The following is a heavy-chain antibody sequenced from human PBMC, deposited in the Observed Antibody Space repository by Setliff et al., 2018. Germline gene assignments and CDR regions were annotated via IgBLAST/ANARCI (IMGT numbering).Heavy chain of an antibody. V-gene: IGHV3-74*01. J-gene: IGHJ4*02. Sequence: GGSLRLSCAASGFTFSSYWMHWVRQAPGEGPVWVSRIDSDSRSISYADSVKGRFSISRDNRKNTVYLQMNSVRADDTALYYCARRGDSGGFDSWGQGTLVTVSS. CDR2: IDSDSRSI. CDR3: ARRGDSGGFDS. D-gene: IGHD3-22*01. CDR1: GFTFSSYW.